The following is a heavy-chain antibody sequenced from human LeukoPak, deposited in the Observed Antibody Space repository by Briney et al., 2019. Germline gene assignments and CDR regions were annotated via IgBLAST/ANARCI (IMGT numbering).Heavy chain of an antibody. J-gene: IGHJ6*02. CDR3: ARPNGDYYYGMDV. CDR2: IYYSGST. D-gene: IGHD4-17*01. Sequence: SETLSLTCTVSGGSISSSSYYWGWIRQPPGKGRDWIASIYYSGSTYYNPSLKSRVTISIHTSTNQFSLKLSSVTGADTAVYYCARPNGDYYYGMDVWGQGTTVTVSS. V-gene: IGHV4-39*01. CDR1: GGSISSSSYY.